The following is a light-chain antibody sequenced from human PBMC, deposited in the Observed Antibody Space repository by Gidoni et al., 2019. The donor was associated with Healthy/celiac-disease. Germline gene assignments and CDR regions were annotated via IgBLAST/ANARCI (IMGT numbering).Light chain of an antibody. CDR1: ASNIGNNY. V-gene: IGLV1-51*01. J-gene: IGLJ3*02. CDR3: GTWDSSLSAGRV. CDR2: DNN. Sequence: QSVSTQPPSVSAAPVPKVTIACSGSASNIGNNYVSWYQQLPGTAPKLLIYDNNKRPSGIPDRFSGSKSGTSATLGITGLQTGDEADYYCGTWDSSLSAGRVFGGGTKLTVL.